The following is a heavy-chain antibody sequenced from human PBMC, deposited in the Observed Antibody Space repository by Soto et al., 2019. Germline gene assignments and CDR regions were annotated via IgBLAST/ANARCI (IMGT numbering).Heavy chain of an antibody. Sequence: EVHLVESGGGLVKPAGSLRLSCAASGFTFSNGWMSWVRQAPGKGLELVGRIKSKIAGGTTDYSAPVKGRFTISRDDSKDMLYLQMNSLKTEDTAVYYCATDSTQTFCDGGPCYSVQTKIHESWGQGTLVSVSS. V-gene: IGHV3-15*01. J-gene: IGHJ5*02. CDR1: GFTFSNGW. CDR2: IKSKIAGGTT. D-gene: IGHD2-15*01. CDR3: ATDSTQTFCDGGPCYSVQTKIHES.